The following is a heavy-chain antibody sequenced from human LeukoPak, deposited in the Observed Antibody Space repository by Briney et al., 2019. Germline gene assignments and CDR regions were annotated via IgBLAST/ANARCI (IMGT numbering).Heavy chain of an antibody. CDR3: ARGDGGNGGGVDY. Sequence: ASVKVSCKASGYTFTSYNMHWVRQAPGQGLEWVGIINPSGGSTSYAQKFQGRVTMTRDMSTSTVYMELSSLRSEDTAVYYCARGDGGNGGGVDYWGQGTLVTVSS. J-gene: IGHJ4*02. V-gene: IGHV1-46*01. CDR1: GYTFTSYN. CDR2: INPSGGST. D-gene: IGHD4-23*01.